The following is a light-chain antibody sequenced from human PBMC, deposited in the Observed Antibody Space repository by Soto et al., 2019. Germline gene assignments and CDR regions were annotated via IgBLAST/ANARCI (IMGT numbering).Light chain of an antibody. CDR2: GNS. V-gene: IGLV1-40*01. CDR3: QSYDSSLSGWV. J-gene: IGLJ3*02. CDR1: SSNIGAGYD. Sequence: QSVLTQPPSVSGAPGQRVTISCTGSSSNIGAGYDVHWYQQLPGTAPKLLIYGNSNRPSEVPDRFSGSKSGTSASLAITGLQAEDEADYYCQSYDSSLSGWVFGGGTKVTVL.